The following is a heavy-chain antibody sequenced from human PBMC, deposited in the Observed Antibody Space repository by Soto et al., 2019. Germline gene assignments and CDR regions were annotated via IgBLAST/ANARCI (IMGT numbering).Heavy chain of an antibody. V-gene: IGHV1-69*06. CDR3: AGRGDGTNCLAHFDY. D-gene: IGHD2-2*01. CDR1: GGTFNNYV. CDR2: IIPIFGTP. Sequence: QVQLVQSGAEVKKPGSSVKVSCRASGGTFNNYVINWVRQAPGQGLEWMAGIIPIFGTPNYAQKFQGRVTITADKSTSTAYMELNSLRSEDTAVYYCAGRGDGTNCLAHFDYWGQGTLVTVSS. J-gene: IGHJ4*02.